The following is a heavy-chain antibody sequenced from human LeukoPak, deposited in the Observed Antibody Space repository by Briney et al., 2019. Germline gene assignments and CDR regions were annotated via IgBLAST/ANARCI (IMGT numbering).Heavy chain of an antibody. V-gene: IGHV3-30*04. CDR3: ARDPADGYNYPTLRD. Sequence: PGRSLRLSCAASGFTFSSYAMHWVRQAPGKGLEWVAVISYDGSNKYYADSVKGRFTISRDNSKNTLYLQMNSLRAEDTAVYYCARDPADGYNYPTLRDWGQGTLVTVSS. J-gene: IGHJ4*02. CDR2: ISYDGSNK. D-gene: IGHD5-24*01. CDR1: GFTFSSYA.